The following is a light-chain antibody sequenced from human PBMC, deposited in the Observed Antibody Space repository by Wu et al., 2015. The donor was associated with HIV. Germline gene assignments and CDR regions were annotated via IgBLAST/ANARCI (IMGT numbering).Light chain of an antibody. J-gene: IGKJ3*01. V-gene: IGKV3-15*01. CDR1: QSVSSN. CDR3: QQYNYWPPFT. CDR2: GAS. Sequence: EIVMTQSPGTLSVSPGERATLSCRASQSVSSNLAWYQQKRGQAPRLLIYGASTRATGIPARFSGSGSGTEFTLTISSMQSEDFAVYYCQQYNYWPPFTFGPGPKCISN.